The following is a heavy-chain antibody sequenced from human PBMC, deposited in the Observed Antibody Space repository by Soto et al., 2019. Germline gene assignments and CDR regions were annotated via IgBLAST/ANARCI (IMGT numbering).Heavy chain of an antibody. D-gene: IGHD6-13*01. V-gene: IGHV4-34*01. CDR2: INHSGST. CDR1: GGSFIGYY. CDR3: AREGRSSWYRPTGFYYYYMDV. Sequence: SETLSLTCAFYGGSFIGYYWSLIRQPPGKGLEWIGEINHSGSTNYNPSLKSRVTISVDTSKNQFSLKLSSVTAADTAVYYCAREGRSSWYRPTGFYYYYMDVWGKGTTVTVSS. J-gene: IGHJ6*03.